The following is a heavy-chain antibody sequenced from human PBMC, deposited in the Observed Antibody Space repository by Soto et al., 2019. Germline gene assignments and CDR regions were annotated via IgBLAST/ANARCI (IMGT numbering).Heavy chain of an antibody. CDR1: GYTFTSYA. CDR2: ISAHTGNT. CDR3: ERFGSGYKYAFDM. J-gene: IGHJ3*02. D-gene: IGHD3-22*01. Sequence: QVQLMQSGAEVKKPGASVKVSCKSSGYTFTSYAISWVRQAPGQGLEWMGWISAHTGNTNYAQKLQGRVTMTTDTSTSTAYMELRSLRSDDTAVYYCERFGSGYKYAFDMWGQGTMVTVSS. V-gene: IGHV1-18*04.